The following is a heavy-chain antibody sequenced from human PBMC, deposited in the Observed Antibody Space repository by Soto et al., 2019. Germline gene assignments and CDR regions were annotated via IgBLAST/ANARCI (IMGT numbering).Heavy chain of an antibody. CDR2: VSYDGKNI. CDR1: GFSLDSYA. V-gene: IGHV3-30*03. D-gene: IGHD3-10*01. J-gene: IGHJ1*01. CDR3: ARDYGALPCDRIQH. Sequence: VESGGGVVQPGRSLTLSCAASGFSLDSYAMHWVRQAPGKGHEWMAVVSYDGKNIYYADSVKGRFTISKDDPKNTLYLRMGSLTAEDTATYYCARDYGALPCDRIQHWGRGPLFTVSS.